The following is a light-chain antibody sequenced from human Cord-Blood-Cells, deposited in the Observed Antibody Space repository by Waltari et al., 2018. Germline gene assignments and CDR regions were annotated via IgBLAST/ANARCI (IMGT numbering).Light chain of an antibody. CDR1: QSVSSH. CDR3: QQYNNWLT. V-gene: IGKV3-15*01. CDR2: GAS. Sequence: EIVMTQSPATLSVSPGERATLSCRARQSVSSHLAWYQKKPGQAPRLLIYGASTRATGIPARFSGSGSETEFTLTISSLQSEDFAVYYCQQYNNWLTFGGGTKVEIK. J-gene: IGKJ4*01.